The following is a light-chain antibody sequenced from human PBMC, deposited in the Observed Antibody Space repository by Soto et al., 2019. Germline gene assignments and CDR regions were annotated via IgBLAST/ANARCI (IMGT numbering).Light chain of an antibody. CDR2: DVS. CDR3: NSYTTSNTRQIV. Sequence: QSVLTQPASVSGSPGQSITISCTGTTSDVGRYNYVSWYQQHPGKAPKLIIYDVSNRPSGVSNRFSGPKSGNTASLTISGLQAEDEADYYCNSYTTSNTRQIVFGTGTKVTVL. CDR1: TSDVGRYNY. J-gene: IGLJ1*01. V-gene: IGLV2-14*01.